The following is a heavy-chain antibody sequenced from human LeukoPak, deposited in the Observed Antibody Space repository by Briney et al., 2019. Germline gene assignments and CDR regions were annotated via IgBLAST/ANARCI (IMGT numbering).Heavy chain of an antibody. D-gene: IGHD3-22*01. CDR3: ARVNSALVVSSEGSWAGSLGFDH. V-gene: IGHV3-21*06. CDR2: ISGSSRYI. Sequence: GGSLTLSCPASGIPFSNYIFTWVRQAPGKGLVWVSSISGSSRYIHYSDSVRGRFSISRDNAKNSVYLQMDSLTADDTAVYYCARVNSALVVSSEGSWAGSLGFDHWGQGILVIVSS. J-gene: IGHJ4*02. CDR1: GIPFSNYI.